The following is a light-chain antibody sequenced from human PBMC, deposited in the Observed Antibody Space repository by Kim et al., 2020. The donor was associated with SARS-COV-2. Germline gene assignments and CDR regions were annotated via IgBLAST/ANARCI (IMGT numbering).Light chain of an antibody. V-gene: IGKV3D-15*01. Sequence: CVSPGGSATLSCRASQSVYSSLAWYQQQPGHAPRLLYYGASTRATDIPGRFSGGGSGTEFTLTISSLQSEDFADYYCQQYNNWSTFGQGTKVDIK. J-gene: IGKJ1*01. CDR3: QQYNNWST. CDR2: GAS. CDR1: QSVYSS.